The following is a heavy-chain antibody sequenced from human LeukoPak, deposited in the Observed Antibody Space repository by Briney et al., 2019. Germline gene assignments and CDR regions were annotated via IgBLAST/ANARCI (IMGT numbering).Heavy chain of an antibody. J-gene: IGHJ5*02. D-gene: IGHD2-15*01. V-gene: IGHV3-21*01. CDR1: GFTFSSYS. Sequence: GGSLRLSCAASGFTFSSYSMNWVRQAPGKGLEWVSSISSSSSYIYYADSVKGRFTISRDNAKNSLYLQMNSLRAEDTAVYYCAREAHLGSWFDPWGQGTLVTVSS. CDR2: ISSSSSYI. CDR3: AREAHLGSWFDP.